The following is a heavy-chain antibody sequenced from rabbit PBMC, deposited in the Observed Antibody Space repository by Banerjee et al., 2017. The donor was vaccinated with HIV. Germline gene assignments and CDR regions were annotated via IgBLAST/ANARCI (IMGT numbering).Heavy chain of an antibody. D-gene: IGHD1-1*01. V-gene: IGHV1S42*01. CDR2: IYAGKGTT. CDR1: GFDISSYHM. Sequence: QEQLKESGGGLVTPGGNLTLTCTASGFDISSYHMTWVRQAPGKGLEWIGIIYAGKGTTDYASWVNGRFTISKTSSTTVTLRTTSLTAADTATYFCARDINTSFKLWGPGTLVTVS. J-gene: IGHJ4*01. CDR3: ARDINTSFKL.